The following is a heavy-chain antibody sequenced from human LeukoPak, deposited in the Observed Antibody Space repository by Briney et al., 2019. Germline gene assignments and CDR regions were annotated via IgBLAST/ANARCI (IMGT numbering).Heavy chain of an antibody. J-gene: IGHJ4*02. D-gene: IGHD6-13*01. Sequence: SETLSLTCTVSGGSISSYYWSWIRQPPGKGLEWIGYIYYSGSTNYNPSLKSRVTISVDTSKNQFSLKLSSVTAADTAVYYCARVRIAAAGVDYWGQGTLVTVSS. CDR1: GGSISSYY. CDR2: IYYSGST. V-gene: IGHV4-59*01. CDR3: ARVRIAAAGVDY.